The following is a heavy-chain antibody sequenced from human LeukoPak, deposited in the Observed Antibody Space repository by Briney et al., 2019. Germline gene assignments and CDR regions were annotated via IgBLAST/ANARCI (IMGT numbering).Heavy chain of an antibody. CDR3: ARDPLPGSGPTHWFDP. V-gene: IGHV3-30-3*01. J-gene: IGHJ5*02. CDR2: ISYDGSNK. CDR1: GFTFSSYA. D-gene: IGHD6-19*01. Sequence: GGSLRLSCAASGFTFSSYAMHRVRQAPGKGLEWVAVISYDGSNKYYADSVKGRFTISRDNSKNTLYLQMNSLRAEDTAVYYCARDPLPGSGPTHWFDPWGQGTLVTVSS.